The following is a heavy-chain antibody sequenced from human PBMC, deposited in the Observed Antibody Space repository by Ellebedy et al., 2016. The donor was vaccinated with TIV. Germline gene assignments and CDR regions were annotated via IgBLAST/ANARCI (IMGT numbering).Heavy chain of an antibody. D-gene: IGHD3-16*01. CDR1: GFSLTATGEG. V-gene: IGHV2-5*04. Sequence: SGPTLVKPPDTLTLTCTFSGFSLTATGEGVGWVRQPPGKALDWLAIIYWDNDDRYSSSMRSRLRITKDTSRREVVLTMTNMDPVDTGTYYCVQIMITYGGVTRTDAFDVWGQGILVTVSS. CDR3: VQIMITYGGVTRTDAFDV. J-gene: IGHJ3*01. CDR2: IYWDNDD.